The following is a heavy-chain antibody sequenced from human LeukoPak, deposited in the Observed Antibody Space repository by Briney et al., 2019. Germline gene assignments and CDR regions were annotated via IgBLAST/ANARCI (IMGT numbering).Heavy chain of an antibody. CDR2: MNPNSGAT. J-gene: IGHJ4*01. V-gene: IGHV1-2*02. CDR3: ARGRRILGGPENAGDFFDY. CDR1: GYTLTDYY. D-gene: IGHD3-16*01. Sequence: ASVKVSCKASGYTLTDYYLLWVRQAPGQGLKWMGWMNPNSGATDYAQSFQARVTMTRDTSIGTGYMELTGLKSDDTAVYYCARGRRILGGPENAGDFFDYWGQGSLVTVSS.